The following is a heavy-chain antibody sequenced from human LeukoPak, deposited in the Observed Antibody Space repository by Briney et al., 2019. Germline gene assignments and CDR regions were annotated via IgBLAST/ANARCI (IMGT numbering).Heavy chain of an antibody. CDR3: ARGYDSSGYFGFDY. V-gene: IGHV4-59*01. CDR2: IYYSGST. Sequence: KPSETLSLTCIVSGGSISSYYWSWIRQPPGKGLEWIGYIYYSGSTNYNPSLKSRVTISVDTSKNQFSLKLSSVTAADTAVYYCARGYDSSGYFGFDYWGQGTLVTVSS. CDR1: GGSISSYY. D-gene: IGHD3-22*01. J-gene: IGHJ4*02.